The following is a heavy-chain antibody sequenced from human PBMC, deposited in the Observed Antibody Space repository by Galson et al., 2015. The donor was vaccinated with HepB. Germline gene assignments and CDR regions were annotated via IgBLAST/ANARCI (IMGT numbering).Heavy chain of an antibody. Sequence: SVKVSCKASGYSFTSYGISWVRQAPGQGLEWMGWISGYNGQTNYTEKLQGRVTMTTDTSTSTAYMELRSLRSDDTAVYYCARDQKPSFWSDYVDAFDIWGQGTMVTVSS. V-gene: IGHV1-18*01. CDR2: ISGYNGQT. J-gene: IGHJ3*02. D-gene: IGHD3-3*01. CDR3: ARDQKPSFWSDYVDAFDI. CDR1: GYSFTSYG.